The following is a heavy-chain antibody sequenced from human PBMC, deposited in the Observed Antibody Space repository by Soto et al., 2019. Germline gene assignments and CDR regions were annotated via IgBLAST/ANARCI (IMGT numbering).Heavy chain of an antibody. CDR3: AKPPPGTAPHI. V-gene: IGHV3-23*01. J-gene: IGHJ3*02. D-gene: IGHD2-8*02. CDR2: ITTSGGRT. CDR1: GFTFSSYA. Sequence: GGSLRLSCAASGFTFSSYAMNWVRQAPGKGLEWVSTITTSGGRTYYADSVKGRFTISRDNSKNTLYLQMNSLRVEDTALYYCAKPPPGTAPHIWGQGTMVTVSS.